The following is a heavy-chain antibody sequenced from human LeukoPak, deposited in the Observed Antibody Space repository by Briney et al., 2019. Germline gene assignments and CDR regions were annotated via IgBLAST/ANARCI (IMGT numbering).Heavy chain of an antibody. CDR2: INPSGGST. Sequence: GAPVKVSCKASGYTFTSYYMHWVRQAPGQGLEWMGIINPSGGSTSYAQKFQGRVTMTRDMSTSAVYMELSSLRSEDTAVYYCARAGRSTFGVLNYCFDYWGQGALVTVSS. D-gene: IGHD3-10*01. V-gene: IGHV1-46*01. J-gene: IGHJ4*02. CDR3: ARAGRSTFGVLNYCFDY. CDR1: GYTFTSYY.